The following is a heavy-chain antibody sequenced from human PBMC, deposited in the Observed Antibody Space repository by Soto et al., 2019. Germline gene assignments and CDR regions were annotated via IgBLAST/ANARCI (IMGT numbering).Heavy chain of an antibody. CDR1: GYTFTIYC. CDR2: ISADNGNT. CDR3: ARDFHQIYYHDSGSYQGIWFDP. J-gene: IGHJ5*02. D-gene: IGHD3-10*01. Sequence: ASVKVSCKASGYTFTIYCITWVRQAPGQGLEWMGRISADNGNTNSAQKFQGRVTMSTDTSTSTVYMELRSLRSDDTAIYYCARDFHQIYYHDSGSYQGIWFDPWGQGTQVTVSS. V-gene: IGHV1-18*01.